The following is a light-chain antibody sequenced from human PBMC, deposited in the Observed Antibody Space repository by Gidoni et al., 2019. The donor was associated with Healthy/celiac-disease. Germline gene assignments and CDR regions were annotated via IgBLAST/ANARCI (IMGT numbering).Light chain of an antibody. V-gene: IGLV2-14*01. CDR3: SSYTSSSTLVEGVV. CDR1: SSDVGGYNY. Sequence: QSALTQPASVSGSPGQSITISCTGTSSDVGGYNYVSWYQQHPGKAPKLMIYDVSNRPSGVSNRFSGSKSGNTASLTISGLQAEDEADYYCSSYTSSSTLVEGVVFGGGTKLTVL. J-gene: IGLJ2*01. CDR2: DVS.